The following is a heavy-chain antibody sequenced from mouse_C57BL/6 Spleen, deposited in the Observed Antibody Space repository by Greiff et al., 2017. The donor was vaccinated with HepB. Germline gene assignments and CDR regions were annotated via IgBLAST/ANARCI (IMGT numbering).Heavy chain of an antibody. CDR3: ASGGTVVESWFAY. J-gene: IGHJ3*01. Sequence: EVQLVESGGGLVKPGGSLKLSCAASGFTFSDYGMHWVRQAPEKGLEWVAYISSGSSTIYYADTVKGRFTISRDNAKNTLFLQMTSLRSEDTAMYYCASGGTVVESWFAYWGQGTLVTVSA. D-gene: IGHD1-1*01. CDR1: GFTFSDYG. CDR2: ISSGSSTI. V-gene: IGHV5-17*01.